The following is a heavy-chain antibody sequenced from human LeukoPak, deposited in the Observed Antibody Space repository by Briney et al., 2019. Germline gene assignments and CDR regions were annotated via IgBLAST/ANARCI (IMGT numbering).Heavy chain of an antibody. Sequence: GRSLRLSCAASGFTFSSYAMHWVRQAPGKGLEWVAVISYDGSNKYYADSVKGRFTISRDNSKNTLYLQMNSLRAEDTAVYYCARDRYSSGWNYYFDYWGQGTLVTVSS. CDR1: GFTFSSYA. V-gene: IGHV3-30-3*01. D-gene: IGHD6-19*01. CDR2: ISYDGSNK. CDR3: ARDRYSSGWNYYFDY. J-gene: IGHJ4*02.